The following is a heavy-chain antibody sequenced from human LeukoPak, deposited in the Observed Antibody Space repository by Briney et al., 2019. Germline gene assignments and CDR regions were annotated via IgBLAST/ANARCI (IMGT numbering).Heavy chain of an antibody. D-gene: IGHD3-10*01. CDR2: IKEDASEQ. J-gene: IGHJ4*02. CDR1: GFTFSNYW. Sequence: GGSLRLSCAASGFTFSNYWMSWVRQAPGKGLEWVGHIKEDASEQRSGDSVKGRSTISRDNTKNSLFLQLNSLRAEDTAVYYCVRDRGWFHFDLWGQGTLVTVSS. CDR3: VRDRGWFHFDL. V-gene: IGHV3-7*01.